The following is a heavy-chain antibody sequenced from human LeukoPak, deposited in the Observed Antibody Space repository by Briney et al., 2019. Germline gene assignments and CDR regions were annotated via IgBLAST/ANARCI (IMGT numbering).Heavy chain of an antibody. CDR3: ATAGHFHYYDY. D-gene: IGHD1-1*01. V-gene: IGHV4-31*03. J-gene: IGHJ4*02. CDR2: ISYSGST. CDR1: GGSISSGGSH. Sequence: SQTLSLTCTVSGGSISSGGSHWNWIRQHPGKGLEWIGYISYSGSTDYNPSLESRITISRDTSKNQFSLSLTSVTATDTAVYYCATAGHFHYYDYWGQGTLVTVSS.